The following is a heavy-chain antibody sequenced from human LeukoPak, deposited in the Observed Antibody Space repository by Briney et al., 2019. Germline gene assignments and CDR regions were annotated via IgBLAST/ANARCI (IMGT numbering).Heavy chain of an antibody. CDR3: ARDQRSGSYPYYFDY. CDR1: GGSISSGGYY. D-gene: IGHD1-26*01. Sequence: SETLSLTCTVSGGSISSGGYYWSWIRQHPGKGLEWIGYIYYSGSTYHNPSLKSRVTISVDTSKNQFSLKLSSVTAADTAVYYCARDQRSGSYPYYFDYWGQGTLVTVSS. CDR2: IYYSGST. V-gene: IGHV4-31*03. J-gene: IGHJ4*02.